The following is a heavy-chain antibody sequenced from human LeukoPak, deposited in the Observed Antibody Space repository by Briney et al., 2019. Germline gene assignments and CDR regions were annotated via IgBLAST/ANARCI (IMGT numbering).Heavy chain of an antibody. CDR3: ASASSTAMALFDY. CDR2: IHSSGST. Sequence: PSETLSLTCTVSGGSISGYDWSWIRQPPGKGLECIGFIHSSGSTLYNPSLKSRVTISVDTSKNQFSLKLSSVTAADTAVYYCASASSTAMALFDYWGQGTLVTVSS. CDR1: GGSISGYD. J-gene: IGHJ4*02. V-gene: IGHV4-59*12. D-gene: IGHD5-18*01.